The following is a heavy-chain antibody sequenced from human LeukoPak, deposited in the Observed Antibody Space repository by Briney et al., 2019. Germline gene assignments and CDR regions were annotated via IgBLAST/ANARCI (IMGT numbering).Heavy chain of an antibody. CDR1: GFTFSSYG. CDR3: AKDGPYDGSGYYYQWYYYYYGMDV. J-gene: IGHJ6*02. CDR2: ISYDGSNK. V-gene: IGHV3-30*18. D-gene: IGHD3-22*01. Sequence: GGSLRLSCAASGFTFSSYGMHWVRQAPGKGLEWVAVISYDGSNKYYADSVKGRFTISRDNSKNTLYLQMNSLRAEDTAVYYCAKDGPYDGSGYYYQWYYYYYGMDVWGQGTTVTVSS.